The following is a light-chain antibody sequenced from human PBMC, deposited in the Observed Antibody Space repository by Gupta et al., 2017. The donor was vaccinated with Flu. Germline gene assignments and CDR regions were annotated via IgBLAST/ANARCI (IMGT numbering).Light chain of an antibody. J-gene: IGLJ3*02. V-gene: IGLV7-43*01. CDR1: TGAVTSGYY. CDR2: STS. CDR3: LLYYGGARV. Sequence: QTVATPEPALTVSPGGTVTLTCASSTGAVTSGYYPNWFQQKPGQAPRELIYSTSNKRARTPARFSGSLLGGKAALTLSGVQAEDEAEYYCLLYYGGARVFGGGTKLTVL.